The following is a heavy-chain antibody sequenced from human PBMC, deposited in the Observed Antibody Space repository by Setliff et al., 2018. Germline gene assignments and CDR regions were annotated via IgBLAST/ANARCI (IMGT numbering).Heavy chain of an antibody. CDR3: GRDVFDFRTGQGGP. CDR2: IYSGDRST. J-gene: IGHJ5*02. D-gene: IGHD3-3*01. V-gene: IGHV3-23*03. Sequence: PGGSLRLSCAASGFTFTDYAMTWVRQAPGKGLEWVSTIYSGDRSTFYTDSVKGRFIIYRDSSKNTLYMQMNGLRAEDTSVYYCGRDVFDFRTGQGGPWGQGTRVTVSS. CDR1: GFTFTDYA.